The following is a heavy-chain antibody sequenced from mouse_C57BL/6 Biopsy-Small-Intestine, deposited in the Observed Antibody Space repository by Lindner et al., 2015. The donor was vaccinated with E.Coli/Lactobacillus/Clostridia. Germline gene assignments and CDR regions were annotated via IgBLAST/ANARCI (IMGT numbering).Heavy chain of an antibody. Sequence: VQLQESGAELARPGASVKLSCKASGYTFTSYGISWVKQRTGQGLEWIGEIYPRSGNTYYNEKFKGKATLTADKSSSTAYMELRSLTSEDSAVYFCARETTVVATEAMDYWGQGTSVTVSS. CDR3: ARETTVVATEAMDY. V-gene: IGHV1-81*01. J-gene: IGHJ4*01. CDR2: IYPRSGNT. D-gene: IGHD1-1*01. CDR1: GYTFTSYG.